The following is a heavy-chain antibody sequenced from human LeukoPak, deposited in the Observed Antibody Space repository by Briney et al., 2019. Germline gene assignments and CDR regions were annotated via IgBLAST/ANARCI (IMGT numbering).Heavy chain of an antibody. CDR1: GFTFSTYW. CDR2: IKQDGSKK. CDR3: ATPLDYYDSSGYHQGGD. J-gene: IGHJ4*02. Sequence: GGSLRLSCSASGFTFSTYWMTWVRQAPGKGLEWVANIKQDGSKKNYVDSVKGRFTISRDNAKNSLYLQMNSLRAEDTAVYYCATPLDYYDSSGYHQGGDWGQGTLVTVSS. D-gene: IGHD3-22*01. V-gene: IGHV3-7*03.